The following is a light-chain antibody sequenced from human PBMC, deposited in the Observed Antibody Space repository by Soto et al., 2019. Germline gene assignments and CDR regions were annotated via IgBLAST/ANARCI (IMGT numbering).Light chain of an antibody. V-gene: IGKV3-20*01. J-gene: IGKJ5*01. Sequence: ETVLTQSPGTLSLSPGEGATLSCRASQSVGNNYVAWFQQKPGQAPRVLIYEASKRASGIPDRFSGSGSGTDFTLTISRLEPGDYAVFYCQQYFIAPITFGQGTRLEI. CDR3: QQYFIAPIT. CDR2: EAS. CDR1: QSVGNNY.